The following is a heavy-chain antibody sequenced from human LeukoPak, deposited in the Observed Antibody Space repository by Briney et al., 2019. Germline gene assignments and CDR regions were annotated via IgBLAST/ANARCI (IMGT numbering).Heavy chain of an antibody. V-gene: IGHV3-64D*08. CDR2: INSDGSYI. Sequence: GGSLRLSCSASGFTFSLYAMHWVRQAPGKGLEYVSAINSDGSYIYYADSVKGRFTISRDNSKNILYLQMSSLRTEDTAVYYCAKEFNRGLPDYWGQGTLVTVPS. CDR3: AKEFNRGLPDY. D-gene: IGHD2-21*01. CDR1: GFTFSLYA. J-gene: IGHJ4*02.